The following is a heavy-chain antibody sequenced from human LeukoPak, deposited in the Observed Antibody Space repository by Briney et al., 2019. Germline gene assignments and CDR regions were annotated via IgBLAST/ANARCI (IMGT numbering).Heavy chain of an antibody. CDR1: GGTFSSYA. Sequence: VASVKVSCKASGGTFSSYAISWVRQAPGQGLEWMGRIIPILGIANYAQKFQGRVTITADKSTSTAYMELSSLRSEDTAVYYCARAGYSSSWYLFDYWGQGTLVTVSS. V-gene: IGHV1-69*04. CDR2: IIPILGIA. CDR3: ARAGYSSSWYLFDY. J-gene: IGHJ4*02. D-gene: IGHD6-13*01.